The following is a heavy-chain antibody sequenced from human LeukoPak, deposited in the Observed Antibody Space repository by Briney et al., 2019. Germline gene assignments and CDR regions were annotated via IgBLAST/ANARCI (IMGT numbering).Heavy chain of an antibody. CDR2: VYYIGST. J-gene: IGHJ4*02. D-gene: IGHD2-15*01. CDR1: GGSISSGVYY. Sequence: SQTLSLTCTVSGGSISSGVYYWSWIRQHPGKGLEWIGYVYYIGSTYYNPSLKSRVTISVETSKNQFSLKLSSVTAADTAVYYCARDVVRSYCSGGSCYLDYWGQGTLVTVSS. CDR3: ARDVVRSYCSGGSCYLDY. V-gene: IGHV4-31*03.